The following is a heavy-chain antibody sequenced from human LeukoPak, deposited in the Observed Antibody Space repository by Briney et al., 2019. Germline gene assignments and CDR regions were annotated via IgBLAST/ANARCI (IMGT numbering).Heavy chain of an antibody. D-gene: IGHD6-19*01. Sequence: PGGSLRLSCAASGFTFSSYAMSWVRQAPGKGLEWVSAISGSGGSTYYADSVKGRFTISRDNSKNTLYLQMNSLRAEDTAVYFCAKETSSSGWNSGANDYWGQGTLVTVSS. CDR1: GFTFSSYA. CDR3: AKETSSSGWNSGANDY. CDR2: ISGSGGST. J-gene: IGHJ4*02. V-gene: IGHV3-23*01.